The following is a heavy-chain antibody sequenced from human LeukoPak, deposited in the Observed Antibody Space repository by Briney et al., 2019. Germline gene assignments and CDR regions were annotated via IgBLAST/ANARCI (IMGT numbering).Heavy chain of an antibody. J-gene: IGHJ4*02. CDR2: ISSSGSAI. Sequence: GGSLRLSCAASGFTFSDYYMSWISQAPGKGLEWVSYISSSGSAIYYADSVKGRFTISRDISKNTLYLQMNSLRAEDTAIYYCAKEVYGDYVFDYWGQGTLVTVSS. D-gene: IGHD4-17*01. CDR3: AKEVYGDYVFDY. V-gene: IGHV3-11*01. CDR1: GFTFSDYY.